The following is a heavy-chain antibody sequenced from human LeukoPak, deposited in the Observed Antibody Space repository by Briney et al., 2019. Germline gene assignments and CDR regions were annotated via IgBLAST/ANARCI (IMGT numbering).Heavy chain of an antibody. J-gene: IGHJ4*02. Sequence: PGGSLRLSCAASGFTFSSYSMNWVRQAPGKGLEWVSSIDSTSTYIFYADSLKGRVTISRDNAKNSLILHMNSLRAGDTAVYYCVAAAGYYFDYWGQGTLVTVSS. D-gene: IGHD6-25*01. CDR1: GFTFSSYS. V-gene: IGHV3-21*01. CDR3: VAAAGYYFDY. CDR2: IDSTSTYI.